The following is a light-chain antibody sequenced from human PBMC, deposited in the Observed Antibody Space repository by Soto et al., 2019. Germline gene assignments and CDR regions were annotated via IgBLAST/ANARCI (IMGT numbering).Light chain of an antibody. CDR1: QSVSSSY. Sequence: IVWTQSPVTLSLSPGERATLSCSASQSVSSSYLAWYQQKPGQAPRLLIYGASSRATGIPDRFSGSGSGTDFTLTISRLEPEDFAVYYCQQYGSSPGTVGQGTRLAI. J-gene: IGKJ5*01. V-gene: IGKV3-20*01. CDR2: GAS. CDR3: QQYGSSPGT.